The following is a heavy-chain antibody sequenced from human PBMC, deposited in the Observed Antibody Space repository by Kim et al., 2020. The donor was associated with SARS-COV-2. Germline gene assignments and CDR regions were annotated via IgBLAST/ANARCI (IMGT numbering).Heavy chain of an antibody. V-gene: IGHV3-9*01. Sequence: GGSLRLSCAASGFTFDDYAMHWVRQAPGKGLEWVSGISWNSGSIGYADSVKGRFTISRDNAKNSLYLQMNSLRAEDTALYYCAKGDWGNAFDIWGQGTM. CDR2: ISWNSGSI. J-gene: IGHJ3*02. CDR3: AKGDWGNAFDI. CDR1: GFTFDDYA. D-gene: IGHD2-21*02.